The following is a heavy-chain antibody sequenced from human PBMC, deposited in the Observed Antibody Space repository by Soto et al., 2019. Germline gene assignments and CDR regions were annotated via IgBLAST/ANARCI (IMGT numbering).Heavy chain of an antibody. CDR1: GGSISSGGYY. CDR3: ARDRVRGVINYYYGMDV. CDR2: ICYSGST. V-gene: IGHV4-31*03. D-gene: IGHD3-10*01. Sequence: SETLSLTCTVSGGSISSGGYYWSWIRQHPGKGLEWIGYICYSGSTYYNPSLKSRVTISVNTSKNQFSLKLSSVTAADTAVYYCARDRVRGVINYYYGMDVWGQGTTVTVS. J-gene: IGHJ6*02.